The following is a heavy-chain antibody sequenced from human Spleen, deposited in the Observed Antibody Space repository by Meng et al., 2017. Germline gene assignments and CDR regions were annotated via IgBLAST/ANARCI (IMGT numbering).Heavy chain of an antibody. J-gene: IGHJ4*02. Sequence: QVQLVQSGAEVKKPGSSVKVSCKASGGTFSSYTISWVRQAPGQGLEWMGGITTNTGKPTYAPGFTGRFVFSLDTSASTTYLHISSLKADDTAVYYCARQEITGCSPYWGQGTLVTVSS. D-gene: IGHD2-15*01. CDR3: ARQEITGCSPY. CDR1: GGTFSSYT. CDR2: ITTNTGKP. V-gene: IGHV7-4-1*02.